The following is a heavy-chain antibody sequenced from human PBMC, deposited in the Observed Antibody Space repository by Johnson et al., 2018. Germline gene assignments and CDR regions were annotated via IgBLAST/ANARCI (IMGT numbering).Heavy chain of an antibody. CDR3: ARHKEPGTHPAEYFQH. D-gene: IGHD6-13*01. Sequence: VQLVESGGGLVQPGGSLRLSCAASGFTFSSYWMSWVRQAPGKGLEWVANIKQDGSEKYYVDSVKGRFTISRDNAKNSLYLQMNSVRAEDTAVYYCARHKEPGTHPAEYFQHWGQGTLVTVSS. CDR1: GFTFSSYW. CDR2: IKQDGSEK. V-gene: IGHV3-7*01. J-gene: IGHJ1*01.